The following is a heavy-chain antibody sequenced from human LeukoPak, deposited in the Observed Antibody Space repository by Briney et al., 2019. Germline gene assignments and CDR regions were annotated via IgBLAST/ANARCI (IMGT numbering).Heavy chain of an antibody. J-gene: IGHJ4*02. D-gene: IGHD6-6*01. V-gene: IGHV3-20*04. CDR2: INWNGGSK. CDR1: GFTFDDYA. CDR3: ARDRYSSSAGVFDY. Sequence: PEGSLSLSCSASGFTFDDYARSWVRQAPGKGLEWISGINWNGGSKGYADSVKGRFTISRDNAKNSLYLQMNSLRGEDTALYYCARDRYSSSAGVFDYWGQGTLVTVSS.